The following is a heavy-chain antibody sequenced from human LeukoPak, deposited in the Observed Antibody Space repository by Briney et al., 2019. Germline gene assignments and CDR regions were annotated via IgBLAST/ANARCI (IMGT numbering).Heavy chain of an antibody. D-gene: IGHD6-19*01. V-gene: IGHV1-18*01. CDR3: ARDSEEEWLVGPGTENYYDYYYMDV. J-gene: IGHJ6*03. CDR2: ISAYNGNT. CDR1: GYTFTSYG. Sequence: ASVKVSCKASGYTFTSYGISWVRQAPGQGLEWMGWISAYNGNTNYAQKLQGRVTMTTDTSTRTAYMELRSLRSDDTALYYCARDSEEEWLVGPGTENYYDYYYMDVWGKGTTVTISS.